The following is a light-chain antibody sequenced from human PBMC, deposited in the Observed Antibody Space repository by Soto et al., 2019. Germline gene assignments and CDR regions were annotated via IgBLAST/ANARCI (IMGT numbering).Light chain of an antibody. CDR1: SSDVGAYNY. Sequence: QSALTQPASVSRSPGQSITISCTGTSSDVGAYNYVSWYQQHPGKAPKLMIYEVSNRPSGVSNRFSGSKSGNTASLTISGLQAEDEGDYYCSSYTSGSTWVFGGGTKLTVL. V-gene: IGLV2-14*01. CDR2: EVS. CDR3: SSYTSGSTWV. J-gene: IGLJ3*02.